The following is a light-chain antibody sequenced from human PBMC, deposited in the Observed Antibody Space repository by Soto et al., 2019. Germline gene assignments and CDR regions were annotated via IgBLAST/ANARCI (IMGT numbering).Light chain of an antibody. V-gene: IGLV2-14*01. CDR1: RRDVGGYNY. Sequence: QSALTQPASVSGSPGQSITISCTGTRRDVGGYNYVSWYQQYPGKSPKFLIYEVTHRPSGVSNRSSGSKSGNTAALTISGLQAEDEADDSGSSCPISNTRPFVFGTGTKLTVL. J-gene: IGLJ1*01. CDR2: EVT. CDR3: SSCPISNTRPFV.